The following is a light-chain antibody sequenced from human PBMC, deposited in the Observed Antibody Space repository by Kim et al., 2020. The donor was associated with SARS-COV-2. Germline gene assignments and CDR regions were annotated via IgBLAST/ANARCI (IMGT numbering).Light chain of an antibody. Sequence: APGTTARITCGGNNIGTKSVHWYQQKPGLAPLLVIFYDSDRPSGIPERFSGSNSGNTATLTISGVEGGDEADYFCQLWDSSSDQWIFGGGTQLTVL. J-gene: IGLJ2*01. V-gene: IGLV3-21*01. CDR1: NIGTKS. CDR3: QLWDSSSDQWI. CDR2: YDS.